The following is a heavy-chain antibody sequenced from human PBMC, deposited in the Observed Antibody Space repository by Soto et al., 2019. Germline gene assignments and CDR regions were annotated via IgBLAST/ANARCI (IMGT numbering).Heavy chain of an antibody. CDR2: IRSKANSYAT. D-gene: IGHD6-13*01. CDR3: TRQYSSSWYSDY. J-gene: IGHJ4*02. CDR1: GFTFSGSA. V-gene: IGHV3-73*01. Sequence: EVQLVESGGGLVQPGGSLKLSCAASGFTFSGSAMHWVRQASGKGLEWVGRIRSKANSYATAYAASVKGRFTISRDDSKNTAYLQMNSLKTEDTAVYYCTRQYSSSWYSDYWGQGTLVTVSS.